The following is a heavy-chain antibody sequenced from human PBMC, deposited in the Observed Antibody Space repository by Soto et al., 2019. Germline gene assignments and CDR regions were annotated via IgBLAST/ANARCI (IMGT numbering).Heavy chain of an antibody. Sequence: EAQLVESGGGLVQPGGSLRLSCAGSGFTFSQYWMNWVRQAPGKGLEWVANIKQDGSEKHYVDSVKGRFTISRDNAKSSMFLQMNSLRAEDTAVYYCAYTTTLNGNWGQGTLVTVSS. D-gene: IGHD3-16*01. CDR1: GFTFSQYW. J-gene: IGHJ4*02. CDR3: AYTTTLNGN. CDR2: IKQDGSEK. V-gene: IGHV3-7*01.